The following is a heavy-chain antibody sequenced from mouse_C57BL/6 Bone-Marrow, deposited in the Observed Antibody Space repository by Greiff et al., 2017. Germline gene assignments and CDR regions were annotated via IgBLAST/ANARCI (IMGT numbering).Heavy chain of an antibody. D-gene: IGHD1-1*01. CDR1: GYTFTSYW. CDR2: IYPGSGST. V-gene: IGHV1-55*01. CDR3: ARSLLLLRAWWAY. J-gene: IGHJ3*01. Sequence: QVQLQQPGAELVKPGASVKMSCKASGYTFTSYWITWVKQRPGQGLAWIGDIYPGSGSTNYNEKFKSKATLTVDTSSSTAYLQLSSLTSEDSSVYYCARSLLLLRAWWAYGGQGTLVTVSA.